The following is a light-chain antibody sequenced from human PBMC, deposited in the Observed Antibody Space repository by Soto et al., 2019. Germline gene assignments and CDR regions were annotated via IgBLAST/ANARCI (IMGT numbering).Light chain of an antibody. CDR3: QQYDNLPLT. J-gene: IGKJ4*01. CDR2: DAS. CDR1: QDISNY. Sequence: DIQMTQSPSSLSASVGDRVTITCQASQDISNYLNWYQQKPGKAPKLLIYDASNLESGVPSRFSGSESGTDFTFTISSLQPEDIATYYCQQYDNLPLTFRGGTKVEIK. V-gene: IGKV1-33*01.